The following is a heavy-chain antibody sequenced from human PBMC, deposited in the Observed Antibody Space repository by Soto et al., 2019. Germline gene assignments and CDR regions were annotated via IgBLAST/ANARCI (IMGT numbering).Heavy chain of an antibody. V-gene: IGHV6-1*01. Sequence: SQTLSLTCAISGDSVSSKSAGWNWIRQSPSRGLEWLGRTCYRSKWYNEYAISVKGRITINPDTSKNQFSLQLNSVTPEDTALYYCARAGQWLFDYWGQGTLVTVSS. D-gene: IGHD6-19*01. J-gene: IGHJ4*02. CDR2: TCYRSKWYN. CDR3: ARAGQWLFDY. CDR1: GDSVSSKSAG.